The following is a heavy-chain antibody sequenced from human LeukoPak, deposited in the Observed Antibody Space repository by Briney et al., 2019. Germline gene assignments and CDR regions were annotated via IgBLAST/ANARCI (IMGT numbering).Heavy chain of an antibody. CDR3: ARNWNDDY. V-gene: IGHV3-43*01. D-gene: IGHD1-1*01. Sequence: GGSLRLSCAASGFTFDDYTMHWVRQAPGKGLEWVSLISWDGGSTYYADSVKGRFTISRDNAKNTLYLQMNSLRAEDTAVYYCARNWNDDYWGQGTLVTVSS. CDR1: GFTFDDYT. CDR2: ISWDGGST. J-gene: IGHJ4*02.